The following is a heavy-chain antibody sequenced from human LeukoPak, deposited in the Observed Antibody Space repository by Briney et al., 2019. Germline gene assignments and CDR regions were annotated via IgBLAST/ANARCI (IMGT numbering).Heavy chain of an antibody. CDR1: GYTFTSYD. V-gene: IGHV1-8*01. J-gene: IGHJ6*02. CDR3: AVTYYDFWSGPTRGMDV. D-gene: IGHD3-3*01. CDR2: MNPNSGNT. Sequence: ASVKVSCKASGYTFTSYDINWVRQATGQGLEWMGWMNPNSGNTGYAQKFQGRVTMTRNTSISTAYMELSSLRSEDTAAYYCAVTYYDFWSGPTRGMDVWGQGTTVTVSS.